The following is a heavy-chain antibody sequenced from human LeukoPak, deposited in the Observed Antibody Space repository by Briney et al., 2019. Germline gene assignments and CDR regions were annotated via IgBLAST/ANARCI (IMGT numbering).Heavy chain of an antibody. CDR2: IYYSGST. CDR3: ARERLPESGYFDL. D-gene: IGHD5-18*01. CDR1: GGSISSYY. Sequence: PSETLSLTCTVSGGSISSYYWGWIRQPPGKGLEWIGSIYYSGSTYYNPSLKSRVTISVDTSKNQFSLKLSSVTAADTAVYYCARERLPESGYFDLWGRGTLVTVSS. V-gene: IGHV4-39*02. J-gene: IGHJ2*01.